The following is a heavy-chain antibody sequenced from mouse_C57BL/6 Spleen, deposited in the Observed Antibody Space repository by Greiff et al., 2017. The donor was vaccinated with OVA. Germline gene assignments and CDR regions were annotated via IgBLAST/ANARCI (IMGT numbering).Heavy chain of an antibody. CDR1: GYTFTSYW. CDR3: ARDYGSSRWYVDV. J-gene: IGHJ1*03. Sequence: QVQLQQPGAELVRPGSSVKLSCKASGYTFTSYWMHWVKQRPIQGLEWIGNIDPSDSETHYNQKFKDKATLTVDKSSSTAYMQLSSLTSEDSAFDNCARDYGSSRWYVDVWGTGTTVTVSS. D-gene: IGHD1-1*01. V-gene: IGHV1-52*01. CDR2: IDPSDSET.